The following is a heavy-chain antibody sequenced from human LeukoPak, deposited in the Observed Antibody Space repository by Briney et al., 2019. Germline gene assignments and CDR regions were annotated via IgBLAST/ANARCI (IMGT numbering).Heavy chain of an antibody. V-gene: IGHV3-23*01. CDR2: ISGSGGST. Sequence: GGSLRLSCAASGFTFSSYAMSWVRQAPGKGLEWVSAISGSGGSTYYADSVKGRFTISRDNSKNTLYLQVNSLRAEDTAVYYCAKGHLLCYYDSSGYYYFDYWGQGTLVTVSS. J-gene: IGHJ4*02. D-gene: IGHD3-22*01. CDR1: GFTFSSYA. CDR3: AKGHLLCYYDSSGYYYFDY.